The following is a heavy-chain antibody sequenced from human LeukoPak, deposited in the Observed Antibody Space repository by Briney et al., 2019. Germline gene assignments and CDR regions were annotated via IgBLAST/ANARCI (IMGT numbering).Heavy chain of an antibody. Sequence: GGSLRLSCAASGFTFGSYAMSWVRQAPGKGLEWVSAISGSGGSTYYADSVKGRFTISRDNSKNTLYLQMNSLRAEDTAVYYCARESMVRGVPFDYWGQGTLVTVSS. J-gene: IGHJ4*02. V-gene: IGHV3-23*01. CDR1: GFTFGSYA. CDR2: ISGSGGST. CDR3: ARESMVRGVPFDY. D-gene: IGHD3-10*01.